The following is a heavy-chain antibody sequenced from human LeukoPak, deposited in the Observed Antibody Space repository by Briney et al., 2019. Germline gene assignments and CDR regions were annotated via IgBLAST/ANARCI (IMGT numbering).Heavy chain of an antibody. CDR1: GFTFSSYA. Sequence: PGRSLRLSCAASGFTFSSYAIHWVRQAPGKGLEWVAVISYDGSNKYYADSVKGRFTISRDNSKNTLYLQMNSLRAEDTAVYYCARGHDAFDIWGQGTMVTVSS. CDR3: ARGHDAFDI. V-gene: IGHV3-30-3*01. CDR2: ISYDGSNK. J-gene: IGHJ3*02.